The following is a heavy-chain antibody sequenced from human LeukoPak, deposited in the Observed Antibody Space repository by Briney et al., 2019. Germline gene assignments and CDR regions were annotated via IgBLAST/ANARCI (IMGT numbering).Heavy chain of an antibody. J-gene: IGHJ4*02. D-gene: IGHD5-18*01. CDR2: IKSKTDSGTT. CDR3: TTGTWIQLWLADY. V-gene: IGHV3-15*07. CDR1: GFTFSDHY. Sequence: GGSLRLSCAASGFTFSDHYMDWVRQAPGKGLEWVGHIKSKTDSGTTDYAAPVKGRFTISRDDSKNTLYLQMNSLKTEDTAVYYCTTGTWIQLWLADYWGQGTLVTVSS.